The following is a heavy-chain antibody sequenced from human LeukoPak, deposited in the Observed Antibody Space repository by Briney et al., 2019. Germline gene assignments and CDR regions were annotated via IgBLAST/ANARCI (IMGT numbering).Heavy chain of an antibody. CDR1: GGSISSSSYY. D-gene: IGHD4-23*01. CDR3: ARSSTTVVNFDY. V-gene: IGHV4-39*07. Sequence: SETLSLTCTVSGGSISSSSYYWGWIRQPPGKGLEWIGSGSTYYNPSLKSRVTISVDTSKNQFSLKLSSVTAADTAVYYCARSSTTVVNFDYWGQGTLVTVSS. J-gene: IGHJ4*02. CDR2: SGST.